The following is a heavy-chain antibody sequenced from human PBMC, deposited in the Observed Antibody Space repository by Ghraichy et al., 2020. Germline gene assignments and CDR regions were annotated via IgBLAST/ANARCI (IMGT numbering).Heavy chain of an antibody. V-gene: IGHV3-48*02. CDR2: ISSSSSTI. D-gene: IGHD3-16*01. J-gene: IGHJ4*02. Sequence: GGSLRLSCAASGFTFSSYSMNWVRQAPGKGLEWVSYISSSSSTIYYADSVKGRFTISRDNAKNSLYLQMNSLRDEDTAVYYCARGRAGGAMHLDYWGQGTLVTVSS. CDR1: GFTFSSYS. CDR3: ARGRAGGAMHLDY.